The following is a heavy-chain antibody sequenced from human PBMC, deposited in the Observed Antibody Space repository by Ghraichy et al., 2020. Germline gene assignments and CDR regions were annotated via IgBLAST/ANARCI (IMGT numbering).Heavy chain of an antibody. V-gene: IGHV3-21*01. CDR2: ISSSTRYI. CDR3: SRGGGAGTPVLYHMDV. CDR1: GLMFSPNT. J-gene: IGHJ6*02. Sequence: GGSLRLSCVASGLMFSPNTMNWVRQPPGKGLEWVLSISSSTRYIYYADSVKGRFTISRDNAQNSLYLQMNSLRAEDTAVYYCSRGGGAGTPVLYHMDVWGLGTTVTVSS. D-gene: IGHD6-19*01.